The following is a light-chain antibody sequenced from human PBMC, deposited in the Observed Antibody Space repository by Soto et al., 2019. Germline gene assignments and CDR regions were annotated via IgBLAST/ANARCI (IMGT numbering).Light chain of an antibody. J-gene: IGKJ5*01. CDR1: KSVSINY. V-gene: IGKV3-20*01. Sequence: EIVLTQSPGTLSLSPGERATLSCRAIKSVSINYLPWDQQKPGRAPRLLTYGAYNRATGIPDMFSGSGSGTDFTLTISRLEPADFALYYCQHYGAAPISFGQGTRLEIK. CDR2: GAY. CDR3: QHYGAAPIS.